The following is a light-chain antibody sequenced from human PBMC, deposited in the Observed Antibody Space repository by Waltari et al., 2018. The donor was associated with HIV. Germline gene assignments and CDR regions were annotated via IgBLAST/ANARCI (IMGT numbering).Light chain of an antibody. V-gene: IGKV1-5*03. CDR3: QEYQGHLWT. Sequence: DTQMTQSPATGSASVGDRVTITCRASQSISTHLAWYQQKPGQPPKLLMRKASSLESGVSSRFSGSGSGTDFTLTINNLQTEDSATYYCQEYQGHLWTFGQGTKVEI. CDR2: KAS. CDR1: QSISTH. J-gene: IGKJ1*01.